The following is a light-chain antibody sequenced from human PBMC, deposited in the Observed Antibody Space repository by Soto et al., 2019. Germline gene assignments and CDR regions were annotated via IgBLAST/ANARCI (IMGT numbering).Light chain of an antibody. CDR2: ESS. V-gene: IGLV2-23*01. CDR3: CSYAGSSTLGV. J-gene: IGLJ1*01. Sequence: QSALTQPASVSGSPGQSITISCTGTSSDVGSYNLVSWYQQHPGKAPKLIICESSKRPSGVSNRFSGSKSGNTASLTISGLHAEDEADYYCCSYAGSSTLGVLGTGTKLTVL. CDR1: SSDVGSYNL.